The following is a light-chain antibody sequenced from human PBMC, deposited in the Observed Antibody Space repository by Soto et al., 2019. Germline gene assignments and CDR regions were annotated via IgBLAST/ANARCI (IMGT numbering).Light chain of an antibody. Sequence: DIQLTQSPSSLSASLGDSVSISCRASQNIDNHLHWYRQKSGKAPEVLIYAASTLRDEVSSRFSGSGYGTEFTLTINNLQPEDFATYYCQQSSSSPPITFGQGTRLDI. CDR3: QQSSSSPPIT. CDR2: AAS. V-gene: IGKV1-39*01. J-gene: IGKJ5*01. CDR1: QNIDNH.